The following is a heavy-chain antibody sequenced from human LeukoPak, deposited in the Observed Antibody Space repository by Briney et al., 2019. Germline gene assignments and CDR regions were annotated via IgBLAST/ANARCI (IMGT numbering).Heavy chain of an antibody. D-gene: IGHD3-22*01. V-gene: IGHV3-9*01. CDR1: GFTFDDYA. Sequence: HPGGSLRLSCAVSGFTFDDYAMHWVRQAPGKGLEWVSGISWNSGSIGYADSVKGRFTISRDHAKNSPYLQMNSLRAEDTALYYCAKDSTYDRSGYTNWGQGTLVTVSS. J-gene: IGHJ4*02. CDR2: ISWNSGSI. CDR3: AKDSTYDRSGYTN.